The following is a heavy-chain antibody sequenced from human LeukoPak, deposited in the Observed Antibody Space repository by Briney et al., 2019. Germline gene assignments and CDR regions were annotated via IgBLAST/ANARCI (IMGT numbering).Heavy chain of an antibody. CDR2: INPSGGST. J-gene: IGHJ4*02. Sequence: ASVKVLRRASEYTFPRYYMHWVTQASRKGFVWVGIINPSGGSTSYAQKFQGRVTMTRDMSTTTVYMERSSLRSEDTAVYYCAGAGDSYTSLDYWGQGTLVTVSS. D-gene: IGHD5-18*01. CDR3: AGAGDSYTSLDY. V-gene: IGHV1-46*01. CDR1: EYTFPRYY.